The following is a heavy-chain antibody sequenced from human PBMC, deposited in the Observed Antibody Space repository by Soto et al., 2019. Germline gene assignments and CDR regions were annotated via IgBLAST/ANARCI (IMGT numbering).Heavy chain of an antibody. D-gene: IGHD7-27*01. CDR3: ARWGSYYGMDV. Sequence: QVQLQESGPGLVKPSQTLSLTCTVAGGSISSGDYYWSWILQPPRKGLEWMGYIYYSGHTYYNPSLESRITMSVDTSMNPFSLKLSSVTDADTAVYYCARWGSYYGMDVWGQGPTVAVSS. J-gene: IGHJ6*02. CDR1: GGSISSGDYY. V-gene: IGHV4-30-4*01. CDR2: IYYSGHT.